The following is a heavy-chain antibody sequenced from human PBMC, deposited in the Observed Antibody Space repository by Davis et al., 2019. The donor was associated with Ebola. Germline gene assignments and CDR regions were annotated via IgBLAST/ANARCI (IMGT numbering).Heavy chain of an antibody. D-gene: IGHD1-26*01. Sequence: PSETLSLTCTVPGGSISSSSYYWGWIRQPPGKGLEWIGSIYYSGSTYYNPSLKSRVTISVDTSKNQFSLKLSSVTAADTAVYYCARDRVVVGATTNYYYMDVWGKGTTVTVSS. V-gene: IGHV4-39*07. J-gene: IGHJ6*03. CDR2: IYYSGST. CDR3: ARDRVVVGATTNYYYMDV. CDR1: GGSISSSSYY.